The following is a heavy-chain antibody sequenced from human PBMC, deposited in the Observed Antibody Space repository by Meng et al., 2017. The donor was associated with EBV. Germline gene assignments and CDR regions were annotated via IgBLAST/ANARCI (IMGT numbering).Heavy chain of an antibody. CDR3: ASESGRGYTPDY. D-gene: IGHD3-10*01. CDR2: FLPRLGAP. Sequence: QVQLVQSAAEVKKPGSSVKASCKTSGGPFRYYAISWVRQAPGQGLGWLGGFLPRLGAPNYAQKFHGRVKITADESTSTHYMDLSSLRSEDTAIYYCASESGRGYTPDYWGQGTLVTVFS. J-gene: IGHJ4*02. V-gene: IGHV1-69*01. CDR1: GGPFRYYA.